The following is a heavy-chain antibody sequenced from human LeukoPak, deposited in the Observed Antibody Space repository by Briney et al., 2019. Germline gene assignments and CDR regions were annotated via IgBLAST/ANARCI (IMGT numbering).Heavy chain of an antibody. CDR3: ARTYDFGRGPPGDAFDN. J-gene: IGHJ3*02. Sequence: GGSLRLSCAASGFTFTIFGFNWVRQAPGKVPEWVSYIDARSGTTYYADSVQGRFTISRDNAQESVFLQMNSLRADDTAVYYCARTYDFGRGPPGDAFDNWGPGTLVTVSS. CDR1: GFTFTIFG. CDR2: IDARSGTT. D-gene: IGHD3-3*01. V-gene: IGHV3-48*01.